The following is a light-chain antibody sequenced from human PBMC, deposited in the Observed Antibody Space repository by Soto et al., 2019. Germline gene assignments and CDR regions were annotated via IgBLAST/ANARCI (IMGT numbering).Light chain of an antibody. CDR1: QSVSSNY. CDR2: GAS. V-gene: IGKV3-20*01. CDR3: QQYGSLSWT. J-gene: IGKJ1*01. Sequence: EIVLTQSPGTLSLSPGERATLSCRASQSVSSNYLAWYQQKPGQAPRLLIYGASNRATGIPDRFRGSGSGADFPLTISRLEPEDFAVYYCQQYGSLSWTFGQGTKVDI.